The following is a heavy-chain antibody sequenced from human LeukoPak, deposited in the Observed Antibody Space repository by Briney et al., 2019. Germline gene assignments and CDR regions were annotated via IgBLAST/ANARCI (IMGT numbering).Heavy chain of an antibody. D-gene: IGHD6-19*01. CDR3: ARWSRYSSGWYELDY. J-gene: IGHJ4*02. CDR1: GFAFSAYG. V-gene: IGHV3-33*01. CDR2: IWHGGTNE. Sequence: GGSLRLSCAGSGFAFSAYGMHWVRQAPGKGLEWVALIWHGGTNEKYADSVKGRFTISRDNSMDTLYLQMNSLRAEDTAVYYCARWSRYSSGWYELDYWGQGILVTVSS.